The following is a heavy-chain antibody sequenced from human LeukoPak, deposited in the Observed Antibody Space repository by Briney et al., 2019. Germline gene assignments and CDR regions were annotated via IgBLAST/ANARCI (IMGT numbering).Heavy chain of an antibody. Sequence: SETLSLTCAVYGGSFSGYYWSWIRQPPGKGLEWIGEINHSGSTNYNPSLKSRVTISVDTSKNQFSLKLSSVTAADTAVYYCARCSGNYYYYYMDVWGKGTTVTISS. J-gene: IGHJ6*03. CDR2: INHSGST. CDR1: GGSFSGYY. CDR3: ARCSGNYYYYYMDV. D-gene: IGHD1-26*01. V-gene: IGHV4-34*01.